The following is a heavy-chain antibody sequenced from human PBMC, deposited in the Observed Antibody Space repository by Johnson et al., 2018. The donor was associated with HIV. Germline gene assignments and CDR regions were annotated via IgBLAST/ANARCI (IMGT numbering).Heavy chain of an antibody. D-gene: IGHD5-12*01. Sequence: QVQLVESGGGLVKPGGSLRLSCAASRFTFSDYYMSWIRQTPGKGLEWVSYISSSGGTIYYADSVKGRFTISRDNSKNTLFLHMNSLRTEDTAIYYCARVGVSGYDLAAFDIWGQGTMVTVSS. CDR3: ARVGVSGYDLAAFDI. CDR1: RFTFSDYY. CDR2: ISSSGGTI. J-gene: IGHJ3*02. V-gene: IGHV3-11*04.